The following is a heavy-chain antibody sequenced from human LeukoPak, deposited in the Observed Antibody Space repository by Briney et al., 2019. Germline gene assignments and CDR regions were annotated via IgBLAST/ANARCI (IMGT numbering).Heavy chain of an antibody. V-gene: IGHV3-74*01. CDR2: INTDGSRT. CDR3: ARVIGWDEPFDL. D-gene: IGHD1-26*01. Sequence: GGSLRLSCAASGFTLSNYWIHWVRQAPGKGLVWVSRINTDGSRTNYADSVSGRFTVSRDNAKNTLYLQMNSLRVEDTAVYYCARVIGWDEPFDLWGHGTLVTVSS. J-gene: IGHJ3*01. CDR1: GFTLSNYW.